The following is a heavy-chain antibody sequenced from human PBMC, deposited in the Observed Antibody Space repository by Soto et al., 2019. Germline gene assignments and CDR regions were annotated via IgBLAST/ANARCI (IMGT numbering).Heavy chain of an antibody. J-gene: IGHJ3*02. CDR1: EFTFSNFG. D-gene: IGHD2-15*01. V-gene: IGHV3-33*01. CDR3: ARVDVVVAADAFDI. CDR2: IYYDGSNE. Sequence: QVQLVESGGGVVQPGRSLRLSCAASEFTFSNFGMHWVRQAPGKGLEWVAVIYYDGSNEYYAASVKGRFTISRDNSKNTLYLQMNSLRAEDTAVYYCARVDVVVAADAFDIWGQGTMVTVSS.